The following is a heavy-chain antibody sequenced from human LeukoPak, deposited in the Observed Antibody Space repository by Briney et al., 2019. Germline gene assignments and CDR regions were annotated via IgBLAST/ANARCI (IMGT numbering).Heavy chain of an antibody. V-gene: IGHV1-69*13. J-gene: IGHJ4*02. D-gene: IGHD6-13*01. Sequence: ASVKVSCKASGGTFSSYAISWVRQAPGQGLEWMGGIIPIFGTASYAQKFQGRVTITADESTSTAYMELSSLRSEDTAVYYCAREGVVGIAAVRGGIFDYWGQGTLVTVSS. CDR1: GGTFSSYA. CDR2: IIPIFGTA. CDR3: AREGVVGIAAVRGGIFDY.